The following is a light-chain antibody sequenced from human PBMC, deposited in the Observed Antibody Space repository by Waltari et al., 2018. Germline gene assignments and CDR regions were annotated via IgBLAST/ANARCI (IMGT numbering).Light chain of an antibody. CDR1: SSNIGAGYD. CDR2: AFS. V-gene: IGLV1-40*01. CDR3: QSYDSSLSAV. Sequence: QSVLTQPPSVSGAPGQSVTISCTGSSSNIGAGYDVHWYQQLPGLAPTLLIYAFSSRPSGVSDRFYGSKSGTSASLAINGLQAEDEAVYYCQSYDSSLSAVFGGGTKLTVL. J-gene: IGLJ3*02.